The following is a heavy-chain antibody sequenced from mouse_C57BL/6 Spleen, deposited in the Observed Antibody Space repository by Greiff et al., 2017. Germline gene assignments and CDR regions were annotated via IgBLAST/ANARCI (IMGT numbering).Heavy chain of an antibody. CDR3: ARTYDY. V-gene: IGHV3-6*01. Sequence: DVKLQESGPGLVKPSQSLSLTCSVTGYSITSGYYWNWIRQFPGNKLEWMGYISYDGSNNYNPSLKNRISITRDTSKNQFFLKLNSVTTEDTATYYCARTYDYWGQGTLVTVSA. J-gene: IGHJ3*01. D-gene: IGHD2-3*01. CDR1: GYSITSGYY. CDR2: ISYDGSN.